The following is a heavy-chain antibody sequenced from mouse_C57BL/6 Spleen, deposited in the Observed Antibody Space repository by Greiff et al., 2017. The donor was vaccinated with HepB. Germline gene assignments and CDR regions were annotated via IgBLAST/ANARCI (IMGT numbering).Heavy chain of an antibody. Sequence: QVQLKQPGAELVRPGSSVKLSCKASGYTFTSYWMHWVKQRPIQGLEWIGNIDPSDSETHYNQKFKDKATLTVDKSSSTAYMQLSRLTSEDSAVYYCARSRGYFDVWGTGTTVTVSS. CDR1: GYTFTSYW. V-gene: IGHV1-52*01. CDR2: IDPSDSET. J-gene: IGHJ1*03. CDR3: ARSRGYFDV.